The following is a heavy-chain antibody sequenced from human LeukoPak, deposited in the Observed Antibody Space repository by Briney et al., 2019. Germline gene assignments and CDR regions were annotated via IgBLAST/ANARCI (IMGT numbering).Heavy chain of an antibody. J-gene: IGHJ4*02. Sequence: GASVKVSCKASGGTFSSYAISWVRQAPGQGLEWMGGIIPIFGTADYAQKFQGRVTITADESTSTAYMELSSLRSEDTAVYYCAEGIGDSSGFYWGQGTLVTVSS. CDR2: IIPIFGTA. CDR3: AEGIGDSSGFY. V-gene: IGHV1-69*13. CDR1: GGTFSSYA. D-gene: IGHD3-22*01.